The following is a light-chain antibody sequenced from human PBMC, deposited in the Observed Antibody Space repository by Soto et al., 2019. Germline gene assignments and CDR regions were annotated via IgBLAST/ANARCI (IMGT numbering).Light chain of an antibody. J-gene: IGKJ2*01. Sequence: IVMTQSPAILSVSPGERATLSCRASQSVRSNLAWYQQKRGQAPRLLIYGASTRATGVPARFSGSGSGTASTLISTSLQSKDFSVYSSHQPTNWPPVTFGPASKLEI. V-gene: IGKV3-15*01. CDR3: HQPTNWPPVT. CDR2: GAS. CDR1: QSVRSN.